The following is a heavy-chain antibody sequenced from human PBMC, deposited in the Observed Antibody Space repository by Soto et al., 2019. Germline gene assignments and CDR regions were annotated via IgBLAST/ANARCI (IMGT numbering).Heavy chain of an antibody. D-gene: IGHD2-8*01. CDR1: GYTFTSYG. Sequence: GASVKVSCKASGYTFTSYGISWVRQAPGQGLEWMGWISAYNGNTNYAQKLQGRVTMTTDTSTSTAYMELRSLRSDDTAVYYCARVSVTEDCTNGVCYILFSEYFQHWGQGTLVTVSS. V-gene: IGHV1-18*01. CDR3: ARVSVTEDCTNGVCYILFSEYFQH. J-gene: IGHJ1*01. CDR2: ISAYNGNT.